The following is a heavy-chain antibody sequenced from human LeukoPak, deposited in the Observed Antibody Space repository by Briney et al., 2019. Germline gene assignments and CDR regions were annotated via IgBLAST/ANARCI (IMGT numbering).Heavy chain of an antibody. CDR3: AKDRYHDTSGYYYNWYFDL. J-gene: IGHJ2*01. Sequence: PGGSLRLSCVASGFTFSNYGMHWVRQAPGKGLEWVAVISYAETNKYYADSVKDRFTISRDNSKNTLYLQMNSLRAEDTAVYYCAKDRYHDTSGYYYNWYFDLWGRGTLVTVSS. D-gene: IGHD3-22*01. CDR1: GFTFSNYG. V-gene: IGHV3-30*18. CDR2: ISYAETNK.